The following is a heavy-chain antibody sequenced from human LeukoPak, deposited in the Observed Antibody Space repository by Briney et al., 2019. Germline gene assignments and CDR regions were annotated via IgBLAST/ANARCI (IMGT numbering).Heavy chain of an antibody. CDR2: ISGSGGST. J-gene: IGHJ4*02. CDR1: GFTFSSYA. CDR3: AKGLFDYYDSSGPRGIGFDY. Sequence: AGGPLRLSCAASGFTFSSYAMSWVRQAPGMGLEWVSGISGSGGSTYYADSVKGRFTISRDNSKNTLYLQMNSLRVEDTAVYYCAKGLFDYYDSSGPRGIGFDYWGQGTLVTVSS. D-gene: IGHD3-22*01. V-gene: IGHV3-23*01.